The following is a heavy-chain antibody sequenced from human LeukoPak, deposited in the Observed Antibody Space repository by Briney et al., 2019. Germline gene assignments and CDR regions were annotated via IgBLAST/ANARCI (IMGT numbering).Heavy chain of an antibody. V-gene: IGHV1-3*01. CDR3: ATLRYAGY. CDR2: INAGNGNT. CDR1: GYTFTSYA. Sequence: ASETVSCKASGYTFTSYAMHWVRQAPGQRLEWMGWINAGNGNTKYSQKFQGRVTITKATSASTAYMELSSLRAEDTAVYFCATLRYAGYWGQGTLVTVSS. D-gene: IGHD3-9*01. J-gene: IGHJ4*02.